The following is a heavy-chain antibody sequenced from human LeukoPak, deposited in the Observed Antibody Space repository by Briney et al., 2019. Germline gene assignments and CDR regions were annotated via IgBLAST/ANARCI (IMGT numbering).Heavy chain of an antibody. CDR1: GFTFSSYA. CDR2: ISYDGSNK. D-gene: IGHD6-6*01. CDR3: ARDNGIAAPFGY. J-gene: IGHJ4*02. V-gene: IGHV3-30*04. Sequence: GGSLRLSCAASGFTFSSYAMHWVRQAPGKGLEWVAVISYDGSNKYYADSVKGRFTISRDNSKNTLYLQMNSLRAEDTAVYYCARDNGIAAPFGYWGQGTLVTVSS.